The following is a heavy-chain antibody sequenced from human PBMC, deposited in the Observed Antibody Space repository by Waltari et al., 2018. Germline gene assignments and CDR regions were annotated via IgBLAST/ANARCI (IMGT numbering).Heavy chain of an antibody. CDR3: ARDRGRGLYLDS. V-gene: IGHV4-4*02. CDR2: GRGSGKT. D-gene: IGHD2-15*01. Sequence: WSGGRQAAGKGVEWIEQGRGSGKTNYNPAVASRVTVSVDTSTAQFSLKVTSSTAADTAVYYCARDRGRGLYLDSWGQGILVTVSP. J-gene: IGHJ4*02.